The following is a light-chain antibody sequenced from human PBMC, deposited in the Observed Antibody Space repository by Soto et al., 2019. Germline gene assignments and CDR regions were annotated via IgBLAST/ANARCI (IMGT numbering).Light chain of an antibody. CDR2: DVS. CDR3: SSYTTSNTRQRG. Sequence: QSVLTQPASVSGSPGQSITISCTGTSSDVVGYNYVSWYQQHPGKAPKFMIYDVSNRPSGVSNRFSGSKSGNTASLTISGLQAEDEADYYCSSYTTSNTRQRGFGTGTKVTVL. V-gene: IGLV2-14*01. CDR1: SSDVVGYNY. J-gene: IGLJ1*01.